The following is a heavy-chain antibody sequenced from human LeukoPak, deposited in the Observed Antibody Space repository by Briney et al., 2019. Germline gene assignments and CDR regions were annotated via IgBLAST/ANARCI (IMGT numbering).Heavy chain of an antibody. CDR1: GFTVSSNY. D-gene: IGHD3-9*01. J-gene: IGHJ4*02. V-gene: IGHV3-53*01. Sequence: GGSLRLSCAAPGFTVSSNYMSWVRQAPGKGLEWVSVIYSGGSTYYADSVKGRFTISRDNSKNTLYLQMNSLRAEDTAVYYCARDSRARVMINWGQGTLVTVSS. CDR2: IYSGGST. CDR3: ARDSRARVMIN.